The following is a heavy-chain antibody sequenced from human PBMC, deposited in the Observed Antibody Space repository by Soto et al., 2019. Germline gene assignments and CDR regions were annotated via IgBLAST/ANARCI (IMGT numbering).Heavy chain of an antibody. CDR1: GFTFSSYG. CDR3: SGNLFWRGY. V-gene: IGHV3-33*08. CDR2: IWHDGSNK. J-gene: IGHJ4*02. D-gene: IGHD3-3*01. Sequence: QVQLVESGGGVVQPGRSLRLSCAASGFTFSSYGMYWLRQAPGKGLEWVANIWHDGSNKYYADSVKGRFTISRDNSKNTLYLQMNSLRAEDTAVYYCSGNLFWRGYWGQGTLVTVSS.